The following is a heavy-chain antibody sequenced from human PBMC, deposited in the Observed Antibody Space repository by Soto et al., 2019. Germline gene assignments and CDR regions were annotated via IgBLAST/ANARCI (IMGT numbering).Heavy chain of an antibody. Sequence: GGSLRLSCAASGFTFSSYAMSWVRQAPGKGLEWVSAISGSGGSTYYADSVKGRFTISRDNSKNTLYLQMNSLRAEDTAVYYCARYSSSWYISRVAGDYYYYGMDVWGQGTTVTVSS. J-gene: IGHJ6*02. D-gene: IGHD6-13*01. CDR3: ARYSSSWYISRVAGDYYYYGMDV. CDR2: ISGSGGST. CDR1: GFTFSSYA. V-gene: IGHV3-23*01.